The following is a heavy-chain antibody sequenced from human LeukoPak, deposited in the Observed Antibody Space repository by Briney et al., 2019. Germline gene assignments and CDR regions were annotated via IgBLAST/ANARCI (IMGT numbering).Heavy chain of an antibody. D-gene: IGHD6-19*01. CDR1: GGSISSYY. V-gene: IGHV4-4*07. J-gene: IGHJ6*02. CDR2: IYTSGST. Sequence: SETLSLTCTVSGGSISSYYWSWIRQPAGKGPEWIGRIYTSGSTNYNPSLKSRVTMSVDTSKNQFSLKLSSVTAADTAVYYCARDRRVVAGTNGMDVWGQGTTVTVSS. CDR3: ARDRRVVAGTNGMDV.